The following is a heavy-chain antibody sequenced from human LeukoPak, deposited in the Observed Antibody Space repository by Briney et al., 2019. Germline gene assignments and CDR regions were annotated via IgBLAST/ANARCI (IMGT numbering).Heavy chain of an antibody. CDR3: ARGKDIAMGY. V-gene: IGHV1-8*03. Sequence: ASVKVSCKASGYTFISYDINWVRQATGQGLEWMGWMNPNSGNTGYAQKFQGRVTITRNTSISTAYMELSSLRSGDTAVYYCARGKDIAMGYWGQGTLVTVSS. J-gene: IGHJ4*02. CDR1: GYTFISYD. CDR2: MNPNSGNT. D-gene: IGHD5-24*01.